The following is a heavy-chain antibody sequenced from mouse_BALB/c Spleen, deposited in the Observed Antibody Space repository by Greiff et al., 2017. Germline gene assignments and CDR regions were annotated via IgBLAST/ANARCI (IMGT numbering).Heavy chain of an antibody. D-gene: IGHD1-1*01. CDR1: GFTFSSFG. CDR3: ARRIYYYGSSPLYAMDY. Sequence: EVHLVESGGGLVQPGGSRKLSCAASGFTFSSFGMHWVRQAPEKGLEWVAYISSGSSTIYYADTVKGRFTISRDNPKNTLFLQMTSLRSEDTAMYYCARRIYYYGSSPLYAMDYWGQGTSVTVSS. V-gene: IGHV5-17*02. CDR2: ISSGSSTI. J-gene: IGHJ4*01.